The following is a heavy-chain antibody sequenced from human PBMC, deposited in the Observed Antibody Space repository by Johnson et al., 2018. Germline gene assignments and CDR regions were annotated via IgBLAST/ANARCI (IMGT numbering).Heavy chain of an antibody. CDR2: VYHTGST. D-gene: IGHD3-22*01. CDR3: ARGFFDSSGFSNPFDI. CDR1: GASVRSSY. J-gene: IGHJ3*02. Sequence: QVQLQESGPGLVKPSETLSLTCTVSGASVRSSYWSWMRQPPEKGLEWLGYVYHTGSTNSNPSLNGRPPLSVDTSKNQFSLKLSSVTAADTAVYYCARGFFDSSGFSNPFDIWGQGTMVTVSS. V-gene: IGHV4-59*02.